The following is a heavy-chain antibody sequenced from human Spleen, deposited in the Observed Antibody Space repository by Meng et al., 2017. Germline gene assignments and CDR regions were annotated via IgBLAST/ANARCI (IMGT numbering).Heavy chain of an antibody. Sequence: LQQGGPVLVKPSEPLSLPCAVYGGSFSGYYWSWIRQPPGKGLEWIGEINHSGSTNYNPSLESRATISVDTSQNNLSLKLSSVTAADSAVYYCARGPTTMAHDFDYWGQGTLVTVSS. CDR1: GGSFSGYY. D-gene: IGHD4-11*01. V-gene: IGHV4-34*01. J-gene: IGHJ4*02. CDR3: ARGPTTMAHDFDY. CDR2: INHSGST.